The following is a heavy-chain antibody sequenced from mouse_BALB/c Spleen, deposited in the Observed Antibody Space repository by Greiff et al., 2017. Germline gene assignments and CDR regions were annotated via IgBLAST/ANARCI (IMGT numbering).Heavy chain of an antibody. D-gene: IGHD1-1*01. CDR1: GFSLTSYG. CDR2: IWAGGST. J-gene: IGHJ3*01. V-gene: IGHV2-9*02. Sequence: QVQLKESGPGLVAPSQSLSITCTVSGFSLTSYGVHWVRQPPGKGLEWLGVIWAGGSTNYNSALMSRLSISKDNSKSQVFLKMNSLQTDDTARYYCARDDGRGFAYWGQGTLVTVSA. CDR3: ARDDGRGFAY.